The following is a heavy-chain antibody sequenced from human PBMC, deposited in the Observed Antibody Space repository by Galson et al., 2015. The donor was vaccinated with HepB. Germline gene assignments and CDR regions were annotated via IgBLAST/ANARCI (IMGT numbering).Heavy chain of an antibody. CDR1: GFTFSSYA. CDR2: ISYDGSNK. D-gene: IGHD4-23*01. Sequence: SLRLSCAASGFTFSSYAMHWVRQAPGKGLEWVAVISYDGSNKYYADSVKGRFTISRDNSKNTLYLQMNSLRAEDTAVYYCARDPDYGGNHYYYYYMDVWGKGTTVTVSS. CDR3: ARDPDYGGNHYYYYYMDV. V-gene: IGHV3-30-3*01. J-gene: IGHJ6*03.